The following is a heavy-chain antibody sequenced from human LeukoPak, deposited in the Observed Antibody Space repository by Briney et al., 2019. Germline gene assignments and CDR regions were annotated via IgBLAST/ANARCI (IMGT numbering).Heavy chain of an antibody. D-gene: IGHD5-18*01. J-gene: IGHJ4*02. Sequence: SETLSLTCAVYGGSFSGYYWSWIRQPPGKGLEWIGEINHSGSTNYNPSLKSRVTISVDTSENQFSLKLSSVTAADTAVYYCARGSDSYGHRDYWGQGTLVTVSS. CDR2: INHSGST. V-gene: IGHV4-34*01. CDR3: ARGSDSYGHRDY. CDR1: GGSFSGYY.